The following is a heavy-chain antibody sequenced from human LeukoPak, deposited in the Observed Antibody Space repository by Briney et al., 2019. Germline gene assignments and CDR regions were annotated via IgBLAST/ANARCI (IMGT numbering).Heavy chain of an antibody. J-gene: IGHJ4*02. CDR3: AKDRYSYAFEYFES. Sequence: GGSPRLSCAASGLTLNTYWMHWVRQAPGKGLVWVSQISSDGSNTKYADSVKGRFTISRDNAKNTLYLQMHDLRAEDTAVYYCAKDRYSYAFEYFESWGQGTLVTVSS. D-gene: IGHD3-16*01. CDR2: ISSDGSNT. CDR1: GLTLNTYW. V-gene: IGHV3-74*03.